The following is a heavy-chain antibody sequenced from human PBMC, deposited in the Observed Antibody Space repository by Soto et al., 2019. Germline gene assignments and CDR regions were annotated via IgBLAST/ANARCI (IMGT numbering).Heavy chain of an antibody. CDR2: IIPIFGTA. J-gene: IGHJ4*02. Sequence: GASVKVSCKASGGTFSSYAISWVRQAPGQGLEWMGGIIPIFGTANYAQKFQGRVTITADESTSTAYMELSSLRSKDTAVYYCTLSVTRPHYFDYWGQGTLVTVSS. CDR1: GGTFSSYA. V-gene: IGHV1-69*13. CDR3: TLSVTRPHYFDY. D-gene: IGHD4-17*01.